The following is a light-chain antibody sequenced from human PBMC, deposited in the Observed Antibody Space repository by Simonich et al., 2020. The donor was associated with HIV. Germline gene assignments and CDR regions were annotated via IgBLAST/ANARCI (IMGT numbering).Light chain of an antibody. CDR3: QQYYSTPRT. J-gene: IGKJ1*01. CDR2: WAS. CDR1: QSVLYSSNNKNY. V-gene: IGKV4-1*01. Sequence: DIVMTQSPDSLAVSLGERATINCKSSQSVLYSSNNKNYLAWYQQKPGQPPKLLIYWASTRETVVPDRFSGSESGTDFTLTISSLQAEDVAVYYCQQYYSTPRTFGQGTKVEI.